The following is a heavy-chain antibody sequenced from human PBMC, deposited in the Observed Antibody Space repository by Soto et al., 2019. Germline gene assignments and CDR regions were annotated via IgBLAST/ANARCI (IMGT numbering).Heavy chain of an antibody. V-gene: IGHV4-59*01. Sequence: SETLSLTCTVSGGSISGYYWSWIRQSPGKGLEYMGYIYYRGSTNYNPSLKSRVTMSIDTSRNQFSLRVNSVTAADTAVYYCARPQLLPFYYALDVWGQGTTVTVSS. CDR2: IYYRGST. CDR3: ARPQLLPFYYALDV. D-gene: IGHD2-15*01. CDR1: GGSISGYY. J-gene: IGHJ6*02.